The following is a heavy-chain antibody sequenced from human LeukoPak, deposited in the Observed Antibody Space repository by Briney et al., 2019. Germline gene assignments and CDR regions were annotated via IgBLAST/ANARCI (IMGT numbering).Heavy chain of an antibody. CDR3: ATTGYSSRNY. CDR2: FSGSGGRT. CDR1: GFTFSSYG. Sequence: PGGSLRLSCAASGFTFSSYGMSWVRQAPGKGLEWVSSFSGSGGRTYFADSVKGRLTISRDNSKNTLYLQMNSLRAEDTAVYYCATTGYSSRNYWGQGTLVTVSS. V-gene: IGHV3-23*01. D-gene: IGHD6-13*01. J-gene: IGHJ4*02.